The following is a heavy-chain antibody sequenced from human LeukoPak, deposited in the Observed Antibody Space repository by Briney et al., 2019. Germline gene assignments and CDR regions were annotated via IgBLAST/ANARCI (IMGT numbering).Heavy chain of an antibody. Sequence: ASVKVSCKASGYTFTSYYMHWVRQAPGQGLEWMGIINPSDGSTSYAQKFQGRVTMTRDMSTSTVYMELSSLRSEDTAVYYCARDHGHGGNSAFIEPMAGYYFDYWGQGTLVTVSS. CDR3: ARDHGHGGNSAFIEPMAGYYFDY. D-gene: IGHD4-23*01. V-gene: IGHV1-46*01. J-gene: IGHJ4*02. CDR1: GYTFTSYY. CDR2: INPSDGST.